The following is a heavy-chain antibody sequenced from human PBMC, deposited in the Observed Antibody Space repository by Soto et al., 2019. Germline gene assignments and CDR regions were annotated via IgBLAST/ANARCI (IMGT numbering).Heavy chain of an antibody. V-gene: IGHV1-69*01. D-gene: IGHD2-21*02. J-gene: IGHJ4*02. CDR1: GSTFSKRS. Sequence: QVHLVQSGAEVKKPGSSVKISCRASGSTFSKRSITWVRQAPGQGFEWMGGITPAFGTTNFARMFQGRLTITADEPTTTAYLELSSLTSEDTAVYHCATWAGLVTYRGFIGLLDFWGQGTLVTVSS. CDR2: ITPAFGTT. CDR3: ATWAGLVTYRGFIGLLDF.